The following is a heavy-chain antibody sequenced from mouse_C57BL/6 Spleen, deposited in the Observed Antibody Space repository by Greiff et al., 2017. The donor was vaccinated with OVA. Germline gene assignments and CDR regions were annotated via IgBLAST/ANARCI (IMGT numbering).Heavy chain of an antibody. CDR2: IYPGDGDT. Sequence: QVQLKESGPELVKPGASVKISCKASGYAFSSSWMNWVKQRPGKGLEWIGRIYPGDGDTNYNGKFKGKATLTADKSSSTAYMQLSSLTSEDSAVYFCARAAIYNYAMDYWGQGTSVTVSS. V-gene: IGHV1-82*01. CDR3: ARAAIYNYAMDY. D-gene: IGHD2-1*01. J-gene: IGHJ4*01. CDR1: GYAFSSSW.